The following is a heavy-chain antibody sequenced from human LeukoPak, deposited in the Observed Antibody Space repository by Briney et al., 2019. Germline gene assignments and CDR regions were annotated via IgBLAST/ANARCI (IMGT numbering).Heavy chain of an antibody. CDR2: MNPNSGNT. Sequence: ASVKVSCKASGGTFSSYAISWVRQATGQGLEWMGWMNPNSGNTGYAQKFQGRVTMTRNTSISTAYMELSSLRSEDTAVYYCAISRDGYNFFDYWGQGTLVTVSS. J-gene: IGHJ4*02. CDR1: GGTFSSYA. D-gene: IGHD5-24*01. CDR3: AISRDGYNFFDY. V-gene: IGHV1-8*02.